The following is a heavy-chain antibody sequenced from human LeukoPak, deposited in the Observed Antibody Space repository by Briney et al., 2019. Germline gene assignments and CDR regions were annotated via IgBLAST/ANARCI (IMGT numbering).Heavy chain of an antibody. CDR2: ISWNSGTK. CDR3: ARALLGEAYHYYYYMDV. D-gene: IGHD3-10*01. V-gene: IGHV3-9*01. Sequence: PGGSLRLSCAASGFTFDDYAMHWVRQAPGKGLEWVSGISWNSGTKDYADSVKGRFTISRDNAKNSLYLQMNSLRAEDTAVYYRARALLGEAYHYYYYMDVWGKGTTVTVSS. J-gene: IGHJ6*03. CDR1: GFTFDDYA.